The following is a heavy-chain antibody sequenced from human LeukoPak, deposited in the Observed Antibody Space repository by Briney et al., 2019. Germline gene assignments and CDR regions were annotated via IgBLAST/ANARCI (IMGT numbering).Heavy chain of an antibody. CDR3: AGSPCSGSNCSQIDS. Sequence: ASVKVSCKASGGTLSSYSINWVRQAPGQGLEWMGRNIPIVDISKYAQKFQGRVTITADKSTSTAYMELSSLRSEDTAMYYCAGSPCSGSNCSQIDSWGQGTLVTVSS. V-gene: IGHV1-69*02. J-gene: IGHJ4*02. CDR2: NIPIVDIS. D-gene: IGHD2-15*01. CDR1: GGTLSSYS.